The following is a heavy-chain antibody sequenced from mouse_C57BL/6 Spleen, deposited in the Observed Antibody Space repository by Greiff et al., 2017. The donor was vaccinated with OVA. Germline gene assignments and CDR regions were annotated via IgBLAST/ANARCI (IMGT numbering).Heavy chain of an antibody. J-gene: IGHJ1*03. Sequence: EVQLQESGPGLVKPSQSLSLTCSVTGYSITSGYYWNWIRQFPGNKLEWMGYISYDGSNNYNPSLKNRISITRDTSKNQFFLKLNSVTTEDTATYYCARDRDDGYYGYFDVWGTGTTVTVSS. CDR1: GYSITSGYY. CDR3: ARDRDDGYYGYFDV. CDR2: ISYDGSN. V-gene: IGHV3-6*01. D-gene: IGHD2-3*01.